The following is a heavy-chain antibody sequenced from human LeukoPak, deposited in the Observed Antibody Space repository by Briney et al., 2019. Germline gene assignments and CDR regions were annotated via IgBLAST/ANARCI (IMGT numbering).Heavy chain of an antibody. CDR2: ISGSSSYI. Sequence: GGSLRLSCAASGFTFSSYSMIWVRQAPGKGLEWVSYISGSSSYIYYADSVKGRFTISRDNAKSSLYLQMNSLRAEDTAVYYCARTTATQYFQHWGQGTLVTVSS. CDR1: GFTFSSYS. J-gene: IGHJ1*01. V-gene: IGHV3-21*01. CDR3: ARTTATQYFQH. D-gene: IGHD4-17*01.